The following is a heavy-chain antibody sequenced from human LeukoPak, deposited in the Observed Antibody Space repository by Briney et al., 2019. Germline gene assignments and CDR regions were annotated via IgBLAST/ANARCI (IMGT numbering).Heavy chain of an antibody. CDR3: AKGIVVVPAATDY. CDR2: ISGSGGST. D-gene: IGHD2-2*01. J-gene: IGHJ4*02. CDR1: GFTFSSYA. Sequence: GGSLRLSCAASGFTFSSYAMSWVRQAPGKGLEWVSAISGSGGSTYYADSVKGRFTVSRDNSKNTLYLQMNSLRAEDTAVYYCAKGIVVVPAATDYWGQGTLVTVSS. V-gene: IGHV3-23*01.